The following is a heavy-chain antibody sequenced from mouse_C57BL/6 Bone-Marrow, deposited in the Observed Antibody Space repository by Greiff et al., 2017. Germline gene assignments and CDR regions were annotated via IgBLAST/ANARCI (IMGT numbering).Heavy chain of an antibody. J-gene: IGHJ2*01. D-gene: IGHD2-10*01. Sequence: QVQLQQSGAELVRPGTSVKVSCKASGYAFTNYLIEWVKQRPGQGLEWIGVINPGSGGPNYNEKFKGQATLTADTSSSTAYMQISSLTSEDSAVYFCASLGPYPYYFDYWGKGTTLTVSS. V-gene: IGHV1-54*01. CDR1: GYAFTNYL. CDR2: INPGSGGP. CDR3: ASLGPYPYYFDY.